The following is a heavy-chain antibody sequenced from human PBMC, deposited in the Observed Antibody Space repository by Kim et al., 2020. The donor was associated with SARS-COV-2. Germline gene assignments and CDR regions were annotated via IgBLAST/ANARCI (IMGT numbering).Heavy chain of an antibody. J-gene: IGHJ6*02. Sequence: ASVKVSCKASGYTFTSYGISWVRQAPGQGLEWMGWISAYNGNTNYAQKLQGRVTMTTDTSTSTAYMELRSLRSDDTAVYYCARGSFSDFWSGYYYYGMDVWGQGTTVTVSS. CDR2: ISAYNGNT. CDR3: ARGSFSDFWSGYYYYGMDV. D-gene: IGHD3-3*01. V-gene: IGHV1-18*04. CDR1: GYTFTSYG.